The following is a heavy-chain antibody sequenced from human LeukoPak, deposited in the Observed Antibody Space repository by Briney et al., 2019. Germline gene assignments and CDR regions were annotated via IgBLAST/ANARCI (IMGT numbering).Heavy chain of an antibody. V-gene: IGHV3-74*01. CDR2: INTDGSRT. J-gene: IGHJ4*02. Sequence: GGSLRLSCAASGFTFSSYWMHWVRQAPGKGLVWVSRINTDGSRTNYADSVKGRFTISRDNSKNTLYLQMDSLRADDTAVYYCASSLLATMGPLFYWGLGALVTVSS. CDR1: GFTFSSYW. D-gene: IGHD5-24*01. CDR3: ASSLLATMGPLFY.